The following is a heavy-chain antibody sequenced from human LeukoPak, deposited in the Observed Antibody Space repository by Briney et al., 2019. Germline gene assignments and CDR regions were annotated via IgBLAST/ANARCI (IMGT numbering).Heavy chain of an antibody. CDR2: IIPIFGTA. CDR3: ARDKDSSGYYPYYYGMDV. CDR1: GGTFNSYA. J-gene: IGHJ6*02. Sequence: ASVKVSCKASGGTFNSYAISWVRQAPGQGLEWMGGIIPIFGTANYAQKFQGRVTITADESTSTAYMELSSLRSEDTAVYYCARDKDSSGYYPYYYGMDVWGQGTTVTVSS. V-gene: IGHV1-69*01. D-gene: IGHD3-22*01.